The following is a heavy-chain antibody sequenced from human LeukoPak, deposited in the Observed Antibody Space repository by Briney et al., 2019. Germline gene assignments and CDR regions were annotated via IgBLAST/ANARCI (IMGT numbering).Heavy chain of an antibody. J-gene: IGHJ3*02. V-gene: IGHV3-53*01. CDR3: AKANKYYDSSGYYYEAFDI. CDR2: IYSGGST. D-gene: IGHD3-22*01. Sequence: GGSLRLSCAASGFTVSSNYMSWVRQAPGKGLEWVSVIYSGGSTYYADSVKGRFTISRDNSKNTLYLQMNSLRAEDTAVYYCAKANKYYDSSGYYYEAFDIWGQGTMVTVSS. CDR1: GFTVSSNY.